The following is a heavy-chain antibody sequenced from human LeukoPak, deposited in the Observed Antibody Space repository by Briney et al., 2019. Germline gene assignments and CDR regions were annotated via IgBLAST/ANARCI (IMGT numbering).Heavy chain of an antibody. V-gene: IGHV3-11*04. CDR3: ARDLGSGINWYFDL. Sequence: PGGSLRLSCAASGFTFSDYYMSWIRRAAGKGLEWVSYISSSGSTIYYADSVKGRFTISRDNAKNSLYLQMNSLRAEDTAVYYCARDLGSGINWYFDLWGRGTLVTVSS. J-gene: IGHJ2*01. D-gene: IGHD3-10*01. CDR2: ISSSGSTI. CDR1: GFTFSDYY.